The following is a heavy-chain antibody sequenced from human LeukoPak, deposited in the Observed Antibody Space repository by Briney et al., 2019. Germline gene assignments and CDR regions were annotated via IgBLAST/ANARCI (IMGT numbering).Heavy chain of an antibody. CDR2: IYSSGSS. J-gene: IGHJ4*02. Sequence: PSETLSLTCTVSGGSISSHYWSWIRQSPGKGLEWIGYIYSSGSSNYNPSLKSRVTISVDTSKNQFSLKLSSVSAADTAVYYCASHRHSSSWAFDYWGQGTLVTVSP. D-gene: IGHD6-13*01. CDR1: GGSISSHY. CDR3: ASHRHSSSWAFDY. V-gene: IGHV4-59*11.